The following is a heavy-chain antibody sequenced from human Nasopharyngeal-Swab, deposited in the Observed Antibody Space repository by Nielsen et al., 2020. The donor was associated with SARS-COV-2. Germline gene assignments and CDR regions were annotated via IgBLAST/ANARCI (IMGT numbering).Heavy chain of an antibody. J-gene: IGHJ4*02. Sequence: GGSLRLSCAASGFTSSSYWMSWVRQAPGKGLEWVANIRQDGSEKYYVDSVKGRFTISRDNAKNSLYLQMNSLRAEDTAVYYCARDPAAAAPSHRWGQGTLVTVSS. V-gene: IGHV3-7*03. CDR1: GFTSSSYW. CDR2: IRQDGSEK. CDR3: ARDPAAAAPSHR. D-gene: IGHD6-13*01.